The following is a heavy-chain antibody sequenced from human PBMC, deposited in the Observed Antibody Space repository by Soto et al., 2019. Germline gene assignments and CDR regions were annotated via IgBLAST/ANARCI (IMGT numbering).Heavy chain of an antibody. J-gene: IGHJ4*02. Sequence: QVQLVQSGPEVKKSGASVRVSCKPSGYPLSNYGISWMRQAPGQGLEWMGWVNIDKGNTKYAQKFQDRVTMTTDTSTSTVYLELRSLRSDDTALYYCATERGGYRYGDYWGQGTLVTVSS. D-gene: IGHD5-18*01. CDR1: GYPLSNYG. V-gene: IGHV1-18*01. CDR3: ATERGGYRYGDY. CDR2: VNIDKGNT.